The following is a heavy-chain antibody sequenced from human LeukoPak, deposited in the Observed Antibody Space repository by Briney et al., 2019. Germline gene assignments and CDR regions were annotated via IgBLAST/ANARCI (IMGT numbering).Heavy chain of an antibody. Sequence: GGSLRLSYAASGFTVSSNYVSWVRQAPGKGLEWVSIIYSGGSTYYADFVKGRFIISRDNSKNTVYLQMSRLRAEDTAVYYCAKVGARKIYYAIDYWGQGTPVTVSS. J-gene: IGHJ4*02. CDR2: IYSGGST. CDR3: AKVGARKIYYAIDY. D-gene: IGHD3-3*01. V-gene: IGHV3-66*01. CDR1: GFTVSSNY.